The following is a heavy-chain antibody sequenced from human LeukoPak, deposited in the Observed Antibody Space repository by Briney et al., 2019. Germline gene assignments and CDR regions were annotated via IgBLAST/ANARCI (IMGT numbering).Heavy chain of an antibody. CDR2: ISYDGSNK. J-gene: IGHJ4*02. D-gene: IGHD2-2*01. V-gene: IGHV3-30-3*01. CDR1: GFTFSSYA. Sequence: GGSLRLSCAASGFTFSSYAMHWVRQAPGKGLEWVAVISYDGSNKYYADSVKGRFTISRDNSKNTLYLQMNSLRAEDTAVYYCARDRLIMGYCSSTSCSVSYFDYWGQGTLVTVSS. CDR3: ARDRLIMGYCSSTSCSVSYFDY.